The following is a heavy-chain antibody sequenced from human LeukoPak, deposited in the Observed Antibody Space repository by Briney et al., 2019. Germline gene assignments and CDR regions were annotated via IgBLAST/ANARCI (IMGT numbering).Heavy chain of an antibody. V-gene: IGHV3-7*05. D-gene: IGHD3-16*01. J-gene: IGHJ4*02. CDR3: ARGRGSDY. CDR2: IEQDGSER. Sequence: PGGSLRLSCAASGFTFSSYSRSWVRQAPGKGLEWVANIEQDGSERYYVDSVKGRFTISSENAKNSLYLQMYSLRAEDTAVYYCARGRGSDYWGQGTLVTVSS. CDR1: GFTFSSYS.